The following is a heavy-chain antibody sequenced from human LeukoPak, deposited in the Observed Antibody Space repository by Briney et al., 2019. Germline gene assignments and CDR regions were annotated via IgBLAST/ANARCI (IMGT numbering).Heavy chain of an antibody. J-gene: IGHJ4*02. CDR3: VRDRGYSTYGY. Sequence: GGSLRLSCVASEFTFSNYWMAWVRQAPGKGPEWVANIKEDGGEINYVDSVKGRFTISRDNARNSLYLQMNSLRAEDTAVYYCVRDRGYSTYGYWGQGTLAGVSS. D-gene: IGHD2-15*01. CDR1: EFTFSNYW. CDR2: IKEDGGEI. V-gene: IGHV3-7*01.